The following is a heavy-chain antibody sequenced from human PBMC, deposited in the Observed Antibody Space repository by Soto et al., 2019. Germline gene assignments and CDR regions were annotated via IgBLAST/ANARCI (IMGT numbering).Heavy chain of an antibody. V-gene: IGHV4-59*02. CDR1: DASVSKYY. CDR2: ISHTGYT. Sequence: PSWPLSLTSMVPDASVSKYYWMWIRQPAGKGLEWIGYISHTGYTSYNPSLESRLTISMDKSKNQLSLNLNSVTTADTAVYYCARGQLLFAYWGQGTPVTVSS. J-gene: IGHJ4*02. D-gene: IGHD3-10*02. CDR3: ARGQLLFAY.